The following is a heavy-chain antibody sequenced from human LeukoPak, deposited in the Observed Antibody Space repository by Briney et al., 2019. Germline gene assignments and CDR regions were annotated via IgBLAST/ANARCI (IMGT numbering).Heavy chain of an antibody. CDR1: GGSISSYY. CDR3: ARTNRDRYAGYCSGGSCGLRFDP. J-gene: IGHJ5*02. D-gene: IGHD2-15*01. CDR2: IHYSGST. V-gene: IGHV4-59*12. Sequence: PSETLSLTCTVSGGSISSYYWSWIRQPPGKGLEWIGYIHYSGSTNYNPSLKSRVTISVDTSKNQFSLKLSSVTAADTAVYYCARTNRDRYAGYCSGGSCGLRFDPWGQGTLVTVSS.